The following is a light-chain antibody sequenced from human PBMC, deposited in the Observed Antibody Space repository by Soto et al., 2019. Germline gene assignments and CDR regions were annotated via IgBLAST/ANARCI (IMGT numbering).Light chain of an antibody. V-gene: IGKV3-20*01. CDR3: QQYVRSPST. CDR2: GVS. CDR1: ESVGSSS. Sequence: EIVLTQSPGTLSLSPGERATLSCRASESVGSSSLAWYQQKLGQAPRLVMYGVSVRATGIPDRFRGSGSGTDFTLTISRLEPEDCGVYYCQQYVRSPSTFGQGTKLEIK. J-gene: IGKJ2*01.